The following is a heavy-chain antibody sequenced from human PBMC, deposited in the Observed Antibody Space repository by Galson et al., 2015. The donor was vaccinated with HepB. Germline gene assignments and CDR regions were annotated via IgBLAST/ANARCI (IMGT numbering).Heavy chain of an antibody. CDR3: ARDGVTSGFDY. Sequence: SETLSLTCTVSGGSISSYYWSWIRQPPGKGLEWIGYIYYSGSTNYNPSLKSRVTISVDTSKNQFSLKLSSVTAADTAVYYCARDGVTSGFDYWGQGTLVTVSS. J-gene: IGHJ4*02. D-gene: IGHD4-11*01. CDR2: IYYSGST. CDR1: GGSISSYY. V-gene: IGHV4-59*01.